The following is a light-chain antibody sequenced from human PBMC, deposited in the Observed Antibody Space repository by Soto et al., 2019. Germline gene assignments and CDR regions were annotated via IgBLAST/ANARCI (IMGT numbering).Light chain of an antibody. CDR1: SSDVGSYNL. V-gene: IGLV2-23*01. CDR3: CSYAGSSTWV. J-gene: IGLJ3*02. CDR2: EGS. Sequence: QSVLTQPASVSGSPGQSITISCTGTSSDVGSYNLVSWYQQHPGKAPKVMIYEGSKRPSGVSNRFSGSKSGNTASLTISGLQAEDEADYYCCSYAGSSTWVFGGGTQLTV.